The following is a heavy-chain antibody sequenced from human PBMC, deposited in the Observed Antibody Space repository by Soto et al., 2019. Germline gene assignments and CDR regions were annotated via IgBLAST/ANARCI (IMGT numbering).Heavy chain of an antibody. J-gene: IGHJ3*02. Sequence: QVQLVQSGAEVKKPGASVKVSCKASGYTFTSYDINWVRQATGQGLAWMGWMNPNSGNTGYAQKFQGRVTMTRNTSISTAYMELSSLRSEDTAVYYCARSVAIVLVPAAIHDAFDIWGQGTMVTASS. CDR3: ARSVAIVLVPAAIHDAFDI. CDR1: GYTFTSYD. V-gene: IGHV1-8*01. D-gene: IGHD2-2*02. CDR2: MNPNSGNT.